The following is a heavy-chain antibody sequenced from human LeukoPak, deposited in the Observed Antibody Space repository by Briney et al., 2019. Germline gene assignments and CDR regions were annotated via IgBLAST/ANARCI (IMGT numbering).Heavy chain of an antibody. CDR3: ARVRKEGPYSSAGDFDY. V-gene: IGHV4-59*01. J-gene: IGHJ4*01. D-gene: IGHD6-25*01. Sequence: SETLSLTCSVSGGSISSYYWSWIRQPPGKGLEWIGQAYYSGSTNYNPSLRSRVSMSVDTSKNHFSLNLSSVLAADTAVYFCARVRKEGPYSSAGDFDYWGHGILVTVSS. CDR2: AYYSGST. CDR1: GGSISSYY.